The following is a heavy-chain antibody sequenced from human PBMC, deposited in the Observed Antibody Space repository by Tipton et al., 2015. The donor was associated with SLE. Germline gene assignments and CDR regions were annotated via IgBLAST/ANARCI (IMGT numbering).Heavy chain of an antibody. CDR1: GGSISSHY. Sequence: TLSLTCTVSGGSISSHYWSWIRQPPGKGLDWIGSIYHSGSTYYNPSLKSRVTISVDTSKNQFSLKLSSVTAADTAVYYCATAGGSGSNDAFDIWGQGTMVTVSS. CDR2: IYHSGST. CDR3: ATAGGSGSNDAFDI. V-gene: IGHV4-59*11. D-gene: IGHD3-10*01. J-gene: IGHJ3*02.